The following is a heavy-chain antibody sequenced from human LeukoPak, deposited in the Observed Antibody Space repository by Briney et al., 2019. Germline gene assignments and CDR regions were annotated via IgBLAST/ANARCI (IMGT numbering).Heavy chain of an antibody. CDR2: INHSGST. D-gene: IGHD2-15*01. Sequence: SETLSLTCAVYGGSFSGYYWSWIRQPPGKGLEWIGEINHSGSTNYNPSLKSRVTIPVDTSKNQFSLKLSSVTAADTAVYYCANGGVADTSNHDWGQGTLVSVSS. CDR3: ANGGVADTSNHD. J-gene: IGHJ4*02. V-gene: IGHV4-34*01. CDR1: GGSFSGYY.